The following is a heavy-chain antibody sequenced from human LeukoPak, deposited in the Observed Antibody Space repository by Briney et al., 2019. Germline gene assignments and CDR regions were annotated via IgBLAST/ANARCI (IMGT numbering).Heavy chain of an antibody. V-gene: IGHV3-23*01. CDR1: GFTFSNYA. CDR3: ARVILVRGKVAPPTQGYMDV. CDR2: ISGSGDST. Sequence: QPGGSLRLSCAASGFTFSNYAMRWVRQAPGKGLEWVSGISGSGDSTYYADSVKGRFTISRDNSKNTLYLQMNSLRSEDTAVYYCARVILVRGKVAPPTQGYMDVWGKGTTVTISS. D-gene: IGHD3-22*01. J-gene: IGHJ6*03.